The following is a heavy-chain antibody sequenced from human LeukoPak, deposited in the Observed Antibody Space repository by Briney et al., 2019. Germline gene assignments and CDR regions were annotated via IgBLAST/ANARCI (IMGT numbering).Heavy chain of an antibody. V-gene: IGHV1-8*03. J-gene: IGHJ5*02. CDR3: ARSYYDFWSGSLNWFDP. Sequence: ASVKVSCKASGYTFTSYDINWVRQATGQGLEWMGWMNPNSGNTGYAQKFQGRVTITRNTSISTAYMELSSLRSEDTAVYYCARSYYDFWSGSLNWFDPWGQGALVTVSS. CDR2: MNPNSGNT. D-gene: IGHD3-3*01. CDR1: GYTFTSYD.